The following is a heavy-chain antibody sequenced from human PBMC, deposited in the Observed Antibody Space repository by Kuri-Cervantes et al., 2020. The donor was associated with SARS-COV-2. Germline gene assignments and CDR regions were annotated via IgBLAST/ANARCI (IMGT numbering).Heavy chain of an antibody. CDR3: ARDVWMVRGVPYYYYGMDV. V-gene: IGHV3-11*06. CDR2: ISSSSSYT. Sequence: GESLKISCAASGFTFSDYYMSWIRQAPGKGLEWVSYISSSSSYTNYADSVKGRFTISRDNAKNSLYLQMNSLRAEDTAVYYCARDVWMVRGVPYYYYGMDVWGQGTTVTCYS. D-gene: IGHD3-10*01. J-gene: IGHJ6*01. CDR1: GFTFSDYY.